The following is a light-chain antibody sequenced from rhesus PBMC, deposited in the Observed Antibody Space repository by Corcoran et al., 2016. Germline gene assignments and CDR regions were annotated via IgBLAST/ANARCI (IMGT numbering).Light chain of an antibody. CDR1: QGISKY. CDR3: QQHNSYPPT. Sequence: DIQMTQSPSSLSASVGDTVTITCQASQGISKYLACYPQKPRKAPKFLVNDASTLQSGVPSRFSGSGSGTEFTLTISSLQPVDFATYYCQQHNSYPPTFGQGTKVEIK. CDR2: DAS. V-gene: IGKV1-25*01. J-gene: IGKJ1*01.